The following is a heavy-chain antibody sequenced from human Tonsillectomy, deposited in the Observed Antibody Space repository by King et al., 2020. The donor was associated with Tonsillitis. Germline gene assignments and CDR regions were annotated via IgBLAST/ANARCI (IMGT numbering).Heavy chain of an antibody. CDR2: IWYDGSNK. CDR3: ARDPIEVSDYYFDC. J-gene: IGHJ4*02. CDR1: GFTFSSYG. V-gene: IGHV3-33*08. Sequence: VQLVESGGGVVQPGRSLRLSCVVSGFTFSSYGMHWVRQAPGKGLEWVAFIWYDGSNKYYEDSVKGRFTISRDNSKSTLYLQMDSLREEDTAVYYCARDPIEVSDYYFDCWGQGTLVTVSS. D-gene: IGHD5/OR15-5a*01.